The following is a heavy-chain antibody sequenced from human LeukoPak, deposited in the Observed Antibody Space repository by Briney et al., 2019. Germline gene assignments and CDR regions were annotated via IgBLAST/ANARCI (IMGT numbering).Heavy chain of an antibody. CDR3: AREVDYAARFFDY. CDR1: GFTFSSYS. CDR2: ISGNNIYI. V-gene: IGHV3-21*01. D-gene: IGHD4-17*01. J-gene: IGHJ4*02. Sequence: GGSLRLSCAASGFTFSSYSMNWVRQAPGKGLEWVSSISGNNIYINYADSVKGRFTISRDDARNSLYLQMNSLRAEDTAVYYCAREVDYAARFFDYWGQGTLVTVSS.